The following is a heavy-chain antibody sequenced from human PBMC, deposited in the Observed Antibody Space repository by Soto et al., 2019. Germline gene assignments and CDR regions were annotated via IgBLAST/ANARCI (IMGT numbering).Heavy chain of an antibody. J-gene: IGHJ4*02. V-gene: IGHV3-66*04. CDR2: IYSGGST. Sequence: EVQLVESGGGLVQPGGSLRLSCAASGVTVSSNYMSWVRQAPGKGLEWVSAIYSGGSTYYADSVKGRLTISRDNSNNTLYLQMNSLRAEDTAVYYCARHGYNYGGGYFDYWGQGTLVTVSS. D-gene: IGHD5-18*01. CDR1: GVTVSSNY. CDR3: ARHGYNYGGGYFDY.